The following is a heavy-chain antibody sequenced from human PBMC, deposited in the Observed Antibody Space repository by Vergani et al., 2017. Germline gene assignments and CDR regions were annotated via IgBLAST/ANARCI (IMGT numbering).Heavy chain of an antibody. J-gene: IGHJ3*02. V-gene: IGHV3-21*01. D-gene: IGHD4-17*01. Sequence: EVQLVESGGGLVKPGGSLRLSCAASGFTFSSYSMNWVRQAPGKGLEWVSSISSSSYIYYADSVKGRFTISRDNAKNSLYLQMNSLRAEDTAVYYCARGVTTVTTLDIWGQGTMVTVSS. CDR2: ISSSSYI. CDR3: ARGVTTVTTLDI. CDR1: GFTFSSYS.